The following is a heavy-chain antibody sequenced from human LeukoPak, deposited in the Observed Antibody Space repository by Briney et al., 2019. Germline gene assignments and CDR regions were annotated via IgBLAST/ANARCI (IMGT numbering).Heavy chain of an antibody. CDR1: GDTFSSYA. CDR3: ARGLSIAARRDYYYYYMDV. Sequence: VASVKVSCKASGDTFSSYAISWVRQAPGQGLEWMGGIIPIFGTANYAQKFQGRVTITADKSTSTAYMELSSLRSEDTAVYYCARGLSIAARRDYYYYYMDVWGKGTTVTVSS. D-gene: IGHD6-6*01. CDR2: IIPIFGTA. V-gene: IGHV1-69*06. J-gene: IGHJ6*03.